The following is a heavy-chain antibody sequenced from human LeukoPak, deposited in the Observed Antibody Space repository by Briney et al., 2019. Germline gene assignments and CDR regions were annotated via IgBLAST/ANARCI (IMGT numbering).Heavy chain of an antibody. V-gene: IGHV3-23*01. CDR2: ISGSGGST. Sequence: GGSLRLCCAASGFTFSSYAISWVRQAPGKGLEWVSAISGSGGSTYYADSVKGRFTISRDKSKNTLYLQMNSLRAEDTAVYYCARNPRRGAFDIWGQGTMVTVSS. CDR3: ARNPRRGAFDI. D-gene: IGHD3-10*01. J-gene: IGHJ3*02. CDR1: GFTFSSYA.